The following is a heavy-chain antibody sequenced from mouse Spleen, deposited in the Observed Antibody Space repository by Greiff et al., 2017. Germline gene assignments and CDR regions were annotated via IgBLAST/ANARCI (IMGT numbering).Heavy chain of an antibody. D-gene: IGHD1-2*01. CDR3: ARRGFITTADWYFDV. V-gene: IGHV1-18*01. Sequence: QLKQSGPELVKPGASVKIPCKASGYTFTDYNMDWVKQSHGKSLEWIGDINPNNGGTIYNQKFKGKATLTVDKSSSTAYMELRSLTSEDTAVYYCARRGFITTADWYFDVWGAGTTVTVSS. J-gene: IGHJ1*01. CDR2: INPNNGGT. CDR1: GYTFTDYN.